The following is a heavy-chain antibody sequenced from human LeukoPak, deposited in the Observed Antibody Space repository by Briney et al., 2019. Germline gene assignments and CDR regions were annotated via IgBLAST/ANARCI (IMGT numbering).Heavy chain of an antibody. CDR1: GFSFSSYS. D-gene: IGHD6-19*01. Sequence: GGSLRLSCAASGFSFSSYSMNWVRQAPGKGLEWISYINNSSSIAYYTDSVKGRFTISRVNAKNSLFLQMDSLRAEDTAVYYCARLAVRSPDYWGQGILVTVSS. CDR2: INNSSSIA. V-gene: IGHV3-48*04. CDR3: ARLAVRSPDY. J-gene: IGHJ4*02.